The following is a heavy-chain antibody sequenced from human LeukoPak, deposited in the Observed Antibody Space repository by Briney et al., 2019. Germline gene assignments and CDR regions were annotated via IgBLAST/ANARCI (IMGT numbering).Heavy chain of an antibody. Sequence: GGSLRLSCAASGFTFSSYWMSRVRQAPGKGLEWVANIKEDGSEKYYVDSVKGRFTISRDNAKKSLYLQMNGLRAEDTAMYYCAKSGYRYGYDYWGQGTLVTVSS. CDR2: IKEDGSEK. J-gene: IGHJ4*02. D-gene: IGHD5-18*01. CDR1: GFTFSSYW. V-gene: IGHV3-7*01. CDR3: AKSGYRYGYDY.